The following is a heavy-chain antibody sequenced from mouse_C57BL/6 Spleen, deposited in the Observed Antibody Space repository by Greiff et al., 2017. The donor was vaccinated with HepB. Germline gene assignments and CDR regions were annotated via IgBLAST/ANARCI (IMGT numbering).Heavy chain of an antibody. CDR3: ARGEYFYAMDY. Sequence: DVMLVESGGGLVKPGGSLKLSCAASGFTFSSYAMSCVRQTPEKRLEWVATISDGGSYTYYPDNVKGRFTISRDNAKNNLYLQMSHLKSEDTAMYYCARGEYFYAMDYWGQGTSVTVSS. V-gene: IGHV5-4*03. D-gene: IGHD5-2*01. CDR1: GFTFSSYA. CDR2: ISDGGSYT. J-gene: IGHJ4*01.